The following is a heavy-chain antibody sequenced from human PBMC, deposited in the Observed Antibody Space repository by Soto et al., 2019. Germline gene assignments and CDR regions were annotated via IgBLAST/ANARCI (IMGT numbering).Heavy chain of an antibody. CDR2: ISYDGSDI. CDR3: AIVRVADSPLDH. CDR1: GFIFSNYG. D-gene: IGHD3-10*02. V-gene: IGHV3-30*03. J-gene: IGHJ4*02. Sequence: QVQLVESGGGVVQPGRSLRLSCAGSGFIFSNYGMHWVRQAPGKGLEWVAFISYDGSDILYADSVKGRFTISRDNSQSTLFLHMNRPRADDTAAYFCAIVRVADSPLDHLGQGSLVTVSA.